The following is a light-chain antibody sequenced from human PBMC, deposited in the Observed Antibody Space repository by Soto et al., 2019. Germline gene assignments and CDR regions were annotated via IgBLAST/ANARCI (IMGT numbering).Light chain of an antibody. CDR1: QGISSY. CDR3: LQDYNYPRT. CDR2: AAS. J-gene: IGKJ1*01. V-gene: IGKV1-9*01. Sequence: DIQLTQSPSFLSASVGDRVTITCRASQGISSYLAWYQQKPGKAPKLLIYAASTLQSGVPLRFSGSGSGTSFTLTISSLQPEDFATYYCLQDYNYPRTFGQGTKVE.